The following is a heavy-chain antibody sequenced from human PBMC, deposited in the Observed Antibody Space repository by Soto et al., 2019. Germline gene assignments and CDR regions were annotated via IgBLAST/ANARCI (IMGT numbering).Heavy chain of an antibody. J-gene: IGHJ5*02. D-gene: IGHD3-10*01. Sequence: EVQLLESGGGLVQPGGSLRLSCAASGVTFSNYAMNWVRQAPGKGLEWVSGISHSGSSTYYADSVKGRCTISRDNSKNTLYLQMNSLRAEDPAVYYCAKGSWVHHGSEGGNWLDPWGQGTLVTVSS. V-gene: IGHV3-23*01. CDR1: GVTFSNYA. CDR2: ISHSGSST. CDR3: AKGSWVHHGSEGGNWLDP.